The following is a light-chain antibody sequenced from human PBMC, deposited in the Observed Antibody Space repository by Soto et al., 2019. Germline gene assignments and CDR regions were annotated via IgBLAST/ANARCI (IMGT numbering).Light chain of an antibody. Sequence: EIVLTQSPATLSLSPGERATLSCRASQSVSRYIAWYQQKPGQAPRLLIYDASNRATGIPARFSGSGSGTDFTLTISSLEPEDFAVYYCQQCGSRVTFGQGTRLEIK. CDR3: QQCGSRVT. V-gene: IGKV3-11*01. J-gene: IGKJ5*01. CDR2: DAS. CDR1: QSVSRY.